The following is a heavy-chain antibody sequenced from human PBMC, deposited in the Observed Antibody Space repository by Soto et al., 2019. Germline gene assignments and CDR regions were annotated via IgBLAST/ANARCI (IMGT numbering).Heavy chain of an antibody. D-gene: IGHD3-22*01. CDR1: GYTFTSYG. Sequence: ASVKVSCKASGYTFTSYGISWVRQAPGQGLEWMGWISAYNGNTNYAQKLQGRVTMTTDTSTSTAYMELRSLRSDDTAVYYCAREVYYYDSSVYARNWFDPWGQGTLVTVSS. CDR3: AREVYYYDSSVYARNWFDP. CDR2: ISAYNGNT. J-gene: IGHJ5*02. V-gene: IGHV1-18*01.